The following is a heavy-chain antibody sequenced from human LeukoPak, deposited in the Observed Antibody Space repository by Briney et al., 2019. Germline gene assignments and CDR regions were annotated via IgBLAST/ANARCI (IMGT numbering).Heavy chain of an antibody. V-gene: IGHV3-66*01. CDR2: IYSGGST. J-gene: IGHJ4*02. CDR3: ARTEALLWFGAGYYFDY. D-gene: IGHD3-10*01. Sequence: PGGSLRLSCAASGFTVSSNYMSWVRQAPGKGLEWVSVIYSGGSTYYAVSVKGRFTISRDNSKNTLYLQMNSLRAEDTAVYYCARTEALLWFGAGYYFDYWGQGTLVTVSS. CDR1: GFTVSSNY.